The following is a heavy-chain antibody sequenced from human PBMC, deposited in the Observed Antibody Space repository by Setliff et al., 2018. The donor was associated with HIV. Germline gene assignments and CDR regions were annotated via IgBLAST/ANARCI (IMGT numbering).Heavy chain of an antibody. Sequence: PSETLSLTCTVSGGSISSHYWSWIRQPPGKGLEWIGSIYYSGSTNYNPSLKSRVTISVDTSKNQFSLKLSSVTAADTAVYYCARGSLYSGSSCFDYWGQGTLVTVSS. J-gene: IGHJ4*02. CDR3: ARGSLYSGSSCFDY. V-gene: IGHV4-59*11. D-gene: IGHD6-13*01. CDR2: IYYSGST. CDR1: GGSISSHY.